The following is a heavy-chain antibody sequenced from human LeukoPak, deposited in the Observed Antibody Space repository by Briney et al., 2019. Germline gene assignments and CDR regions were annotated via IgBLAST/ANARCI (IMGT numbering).Heavy chain of an antibody. Sequence: PGGSLRLSCAASGFIFSSYAMSWVRQAPGKGLEWVLVISESGGSTYYADSVKGRFTISRDNSKNTLYLEMNNLRAEDTAVYYCAKARYSSGWYSYAFDIWGQGTMVTVSS. CDR1: GFIFSSYA. V-gene: IGHV3-23*01. D-gene: IGHD6-19*01. J-gene: IGHJ3*02. CDR2: ISESGGST. CDR3: AKARYSSGWYSYAFDI.